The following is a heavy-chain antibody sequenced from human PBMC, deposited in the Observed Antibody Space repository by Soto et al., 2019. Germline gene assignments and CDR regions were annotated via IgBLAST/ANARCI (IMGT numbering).Heavy chain of an antibody. V-gene: IGHV2-5*02. CDR1: EFSLTTSGEG. J-gene: IGHJ4*02. Sequence: QITLKESGPTLVKPTQTLTLTCTFSEFSLTTSGEGVGWIRQPPGEALEWLALIYWDDEKRYSPSLNNRLTITKDNSRNQVVLTLTNMDPVDTATYYCAHVFMVRGVSYFDYWGQGTLVTVSS. CDR2: IYWDDEK. CDR3: AHVFMVRGVSYFDY. D-gene: IGHD3-10*01.